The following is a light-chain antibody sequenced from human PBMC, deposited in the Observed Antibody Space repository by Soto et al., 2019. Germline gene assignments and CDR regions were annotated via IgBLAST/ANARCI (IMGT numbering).Light chain of an antibody. V-gene: IGLV6-57*02. CDR3: QSVDSGDQGF. CDR2: EDN. CDR1: GGSLASNY. Sequence: NFMLTQPHSVSGSPGKTVTISCTGSGGSLASNYVQWYQQRPGRAPTTVIYEDNDRPSGVPNRFSGSVDISSNSAFLTISGLTTEDEADYYCQSVDSGDQGFFGGGTKLTVL. J-gene: IGLJ2*01.